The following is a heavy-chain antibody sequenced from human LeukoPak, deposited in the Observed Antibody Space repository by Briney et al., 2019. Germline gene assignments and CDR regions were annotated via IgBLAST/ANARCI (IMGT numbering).Heavy chain of an antibody. Sequence: GGSLRLSCAASGFTFNSYTMNWVRQAPGKGLEWVSSITSSTSYIFYADSVKGRFTISRDNASNSLYLQMNSLRPEDTAVYYCVRDGDKVKVPHWFFDLWGRGTLVTVSS. CDR1: GFTFNSYT. CDR3: VRDGDKVKVPHWFFDL. CDR2: ITSSTSYI. J-gene: IGHJ2*01. D-gene: IGHD2-21*01. V-gene: IGHV3-21*01.